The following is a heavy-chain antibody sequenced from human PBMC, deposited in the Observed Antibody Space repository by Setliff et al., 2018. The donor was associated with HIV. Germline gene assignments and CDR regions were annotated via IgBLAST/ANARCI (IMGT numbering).Heavy chain of an antibody. Sequence: LTCNVSGVSISSHHWSWIRQPPGKGLEWIGYIYYTGTTKYNPSLESRVTISIDMSKNQLSLQLSSVTAADTAVYFCARSYSSSLNPSGWMDVWGKGTTVTVSS. CDR1: GVSISSHH. D-gene: IGHD6-13*01. CDR3: ARSYSSSLNPSGWMDV. V-gene: IGHV4-59*11. J-gene: IGHJ6*04. CDR2: IYYTGTT.